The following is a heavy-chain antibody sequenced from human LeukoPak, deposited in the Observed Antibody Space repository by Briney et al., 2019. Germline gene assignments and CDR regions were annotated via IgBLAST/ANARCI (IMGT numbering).Heavy chain of an antibody. V-gene: IGHV3-74*01. Sequence: PWGSLRLSCAASGFSFSTYSMNWVRQAPGKGLVWVSRVNSDGSSTTYADSVKGRFTISRDNAKNTLYLQLNSLRAEDTALYYCTREASGSSDYWGQGTLVTVSS. CDR2: VNSDGSST. CDR1: GFSFSTYS. J-gene: IGHJ4*02. D-gene: IGHD3-22*01. CDR3: TREASGSSDY.